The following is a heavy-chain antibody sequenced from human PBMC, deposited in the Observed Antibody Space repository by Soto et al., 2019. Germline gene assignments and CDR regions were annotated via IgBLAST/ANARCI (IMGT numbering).Heavy chain of an antibody. Sequence: QVQLQESGPGLVKPSGTLSLTCAVSGASFTSNDWWTWVRQPPGRGLEWIGEIYRTGSTNYNPSLKRPLTISLDKSANHFSLKVTSLPAADTAGYYCASRDPGTSVDYWGQGTLVTVSS. D-gene: IGHD1-7*01. J-gene: IGHJ4*02. CDR2: IYRTGST. V-gene: IGHV4-4*02. CDR3: ASRDPGTSVDY. CDR1: GASFTSNDW.